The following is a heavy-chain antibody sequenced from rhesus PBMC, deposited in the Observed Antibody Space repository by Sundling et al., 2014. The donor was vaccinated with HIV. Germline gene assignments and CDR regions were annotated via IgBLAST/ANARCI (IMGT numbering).Heavy chain of an antibody. Sequence: QVQLQESGPGLVKPSETLSLTCAVSGGSFSGNYWGWIRQPPGKGLEYIGYISGSSGSTNYNPSLKSRVTISTDTSNNQFSLKLSSVTAADTAVYYCARGLFSGYYGGGIDYWGQGVLVPVSS. V-gene: IGHV4-165*01. CDR2: ISGSSGST. CDR3: ARGLFSGYYGGGIDY. J-gene: IGHJ4*01. CDR1: GGSFSGNY. D-gene: IGHD3-28*01.